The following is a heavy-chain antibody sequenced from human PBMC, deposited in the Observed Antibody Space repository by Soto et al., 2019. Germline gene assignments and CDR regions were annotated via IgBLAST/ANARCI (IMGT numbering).Heavy chain of an antibody. D-gene: IGHD6-13*01. J-gene: IGHJ4*02. CDR3: AKDSSSWYRLPFDY. V-gene: IGHV3-9*01. CDR2: ISWNSGSI. Sequence: PGGSLRVSCAASGFTFDYYAMHWVRQAPGKGLEWVSGISWNSGSIGYADSVKGRFTISRDNAKNSLYLQMNSLRAEDTALYYCAKDSSSWYRLPFDYWGQGTLVTVSS. CDR1: GFTFDYYA.